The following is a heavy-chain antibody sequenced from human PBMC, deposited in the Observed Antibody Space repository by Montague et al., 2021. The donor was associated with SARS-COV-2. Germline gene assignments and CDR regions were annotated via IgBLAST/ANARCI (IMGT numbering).Heavy chain of an antibody. CDR2: LYYSGNA. D-gene: IGHD3-3*01. V-gene: IGHV4-39*01. Sequence: SETLSLTCSFSGTTRKNNYYWGWIRHPPGKGLEWVGSLYYSGNAXYSPALRSRVTISVDTSRSQFSLQLTSVTVADTAIYYCARGIDFGLVASRSHYFDTWGQGTLVSVSS. CDR3: ARGIDFGLVASRSHYFDT. J-gene: IGHJ4*02. CDR1: GTTRKNNYY.